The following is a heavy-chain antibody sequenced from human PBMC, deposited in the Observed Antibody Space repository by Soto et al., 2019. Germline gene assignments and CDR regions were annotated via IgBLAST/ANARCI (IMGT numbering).Heavy chain of an antibody. CDR1: GGFLSESY. CDR2: INHVGGT. V-gene: IGHV4-34*01. Sequence: SETLSLTCAVYGGFLSESYWTWIRQPPGKGLEWIGEINHVGGTNYNPSLKSRVTMSVDTSQNQFSLRLISVTAADTAMYFCVRISYQLPSSVLWLDPWGQGTPVPVSS. D-gene: IGHD3-16*02. J-gene: IGHJ5*02. CDR3: VRISYQLPSSVLWLDP.